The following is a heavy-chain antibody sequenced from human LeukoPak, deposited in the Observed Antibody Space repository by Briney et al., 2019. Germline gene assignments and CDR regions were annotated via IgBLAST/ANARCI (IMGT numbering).Heavy chain of an antibody. CDR3: ARDGGIDSGSYFDY. CDR1: GGSFSGYY. Sequence: SETLSLTCAVYGGSFSGYYWSWIRQPPGKGLEWIGEINHSGSTNYNPSLKSRVTISVDTSKNQFSLKLSSVTAADTAVYYCARDGGIDSGSYFDYWGQGTLVTVSS. J-gene: IGHJ4*02. V-gene: IGHV4-34*01. CDR2: INHSGST. D-gene: IGHD1-26*01.